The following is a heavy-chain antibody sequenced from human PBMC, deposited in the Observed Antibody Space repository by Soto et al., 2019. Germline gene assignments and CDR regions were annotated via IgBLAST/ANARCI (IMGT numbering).Heavy chain of an antibody. CDR3: ARGHEYSNYVVSDS. J-gene: IGHJ4*02. Sequence: GGSLRLSCAASGFTFRDHAMNWVRQPPGKGLEWVSGTTGSCGNTFYADSVKDRHTISRDNSKNTLYLQMNSLRAEDTAVYYCARGHEYSNYVVSDSWGQGTLVTVSS. V-gene: IGHV3-23*01. CDR2: TTGSCGNT. D-gene: IGHD4-4*01. CDR1: GFTFRDHA.